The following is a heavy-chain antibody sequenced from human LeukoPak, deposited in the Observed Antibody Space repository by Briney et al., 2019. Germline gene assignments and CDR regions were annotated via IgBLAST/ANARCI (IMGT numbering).Heavy chain of an antibody. D-gene: IGHD3-10*01. J-gene: IGHJ5*02. CDR2: INAGNGDT. Sequence: ASVKVSCKASGYTVTRYAIHWVRQAPAQRLEWMGWINAGNGDTKYSQKFQGRVTITRDTSASTAYMELSSLRSEDAAVYYCERGIGSGAKNWFDPWGQGTLVTVSS. CDR1: GYTVTRYA. CDR3: ERGIGSGAKNWFDP. V-gene: IGHV1-3*01.